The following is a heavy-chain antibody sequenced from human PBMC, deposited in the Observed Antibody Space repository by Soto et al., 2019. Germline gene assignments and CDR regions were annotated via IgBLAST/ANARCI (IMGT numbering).Heavy chain of an antibody. J-gene: IGHJ5*02. CDR3: AREIDYYDSGGPLASNWFDP. D-gene: IGHD3-22*01. V-gene: IGHV3-74*01. CDR1: GFTFSSYW. CDR2: INSDGSST. Sequence: GGSLRLSCAASGFTFSSYWMHWVRQAPGKGLVWVSRINSDGSSTSYADSVKGRFTISRDNAKNTLYLQMNSLRAEDTAVYYCAREIDYYDSGGPLASNWFDPWGQGTLVTVSS.